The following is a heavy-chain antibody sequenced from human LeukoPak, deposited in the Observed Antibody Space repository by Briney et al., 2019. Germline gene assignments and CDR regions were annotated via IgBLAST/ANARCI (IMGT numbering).Heavy chain of an antibody. Sequence: GGSLRLSCAASGFTFSDNYMTWVRQAPGKGLEWLSYISGNGGVIQYADSVKGRFTISRDNAKNLLYLQMNSLRAEDTAVYYCARALGYCTNGLCYGGSLPPNFDSWGQGTPVTVSS. CDR3: ARALGYCTNGLCYGGSLPPNFDS. CDR2: ISGNGGVI. J-gene: IGHJ4*02. CDR1: GFTFSDNY. V-gene: IGHV3-11*04. D-gene: IGHD2-8*01.